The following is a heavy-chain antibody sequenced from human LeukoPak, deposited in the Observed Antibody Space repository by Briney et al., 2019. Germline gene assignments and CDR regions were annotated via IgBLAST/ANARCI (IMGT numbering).Heavy chain of an antibody. CDR3: ARFYYYDSSGYVIGAFDI. CDR2: IYYSGST. CDR1: GGSISSSSYY. Sequence: SETLSLTCTVSGGSISSSSYYWGWIRQPPGKGLEWIGSIYYSGSTNYNPSLKSRVTISVDTSKNQFSLKLSSVTAADTAVYYCARFYYYDSSGYVIGAFDIWGQGTMVTVSS. V-gene: IGHV4-39*07. J-gene: IGHJ3*02. D-gene: IGHD3-22*01.